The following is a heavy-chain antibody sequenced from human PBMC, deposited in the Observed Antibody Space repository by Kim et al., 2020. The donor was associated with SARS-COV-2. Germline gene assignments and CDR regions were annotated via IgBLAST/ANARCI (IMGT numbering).Heavy chain of an antibody. D-gene: IGHD3-22*01. CDR2: ISYDGSNK. CDR3: AKARRGGHYSGFDY. J-gene: IGHJ4*02. CDR1: GFTLSSYG. Sequence: GGSLRLSCAASGFTLSSYGMDWVRQAPGKGLEWVAVISYDGSNKYYADSVKGRFTISRDNSKNTLYLQMNSLRAEDTAVYYCAKARRGGHYSGFDYWGQGALPTVS. V-gene: IGHV3-30*18.